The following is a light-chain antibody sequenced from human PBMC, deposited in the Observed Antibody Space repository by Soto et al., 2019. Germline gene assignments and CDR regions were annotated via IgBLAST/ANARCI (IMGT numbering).Light chain of an antibody. J-gene: IGKJ2*01. CDR1: QSVSSSY. Sequence: EIVLTQSPGTLSLSPGERATLSCRASQSVSSSYLAWYQQKPGQAPRLLIYGASSRATGIPDRFSGSGSGTDFTLTISRLEPEDFAVYYCQQYGSSPVTFGQRTKLEIK. CDR3: QQYGSSPVT. CDR2: GAS. V-gene: IGKV3-20*01.